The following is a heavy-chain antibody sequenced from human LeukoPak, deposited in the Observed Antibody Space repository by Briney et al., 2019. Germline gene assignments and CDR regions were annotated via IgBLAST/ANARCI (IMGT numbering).Heavy chain of an antibody. CDR2: IYHSGST. CDR3: ARKGVVPHGIAVAGTWEVAAFDI. D-gene: IGHD6-19*01. Sequence: SETLSLTCAVSGGSISSSNWWSWVRQPPGKGLEWIGEIYHSGSTNYNPSLKSRVTISVDKSKNQFSLKLSSVTAADTAVYYCARKGVVPHGIAVAGTWEVAAFDIWGQGTMVTVSS. CDR1: GGSISSSNW. J-gene: IGHJ3*02. V-gene: IGHV4-4*02.